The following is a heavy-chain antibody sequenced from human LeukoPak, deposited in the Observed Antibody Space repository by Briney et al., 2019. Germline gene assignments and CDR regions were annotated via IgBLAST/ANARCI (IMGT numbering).Heavy chain of an antibody. D-gene: IGHD4-17*01. CDR3: AKEDDYGDYGDY. J-gene: IGHJ4*02. V-gene: IGHV3-33*06. CDR2: IWYDGSNK. Sequence: GGSLRLSCAASGFTFSSYCMHWVRQAPGKGLEWVAVIWYDGSNKYYADSVKGRFTISRDNSKNTLYLQMNSLRAEDTAVYYCAKEDDYGDYGDYWGQGTLVTVSS. CDR1: GFTFSSYC.